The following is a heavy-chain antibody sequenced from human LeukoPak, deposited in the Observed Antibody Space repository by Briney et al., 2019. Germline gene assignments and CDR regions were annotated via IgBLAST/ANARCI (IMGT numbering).Heavy chain of an antibody. D-gene: IGHD2-21*01. J-gene: IGHJ5*02. CDR3: ARGGGAYAGTDP. V-gene: IGHV4-34*01. CDR1: GGSFGGYY. CDR2: INHSGST. Sequence: SETLSLTCAVYGGSFGGYYWSWIRQPPGKGLEWIGEINHSGSTNYNPSLKSRVTISVDTSKNQFSLKLSSVTAADTAVYYCARGGGAYAGTDPWGQGTLLTVSS.